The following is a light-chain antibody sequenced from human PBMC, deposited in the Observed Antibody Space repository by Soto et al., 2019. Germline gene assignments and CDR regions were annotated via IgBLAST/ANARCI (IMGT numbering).Light chain of an antibody. CDR3: QQSYSTPPYT. V-gene: IGKV1-39*01. Sequence: DIQMTQSPSSLSASVGDRVTITCRASQSISSYLNWYQQKPGKAPKHLIYAASSLQSGVPSRFSGSGSGTDFSLTISCLQPEDFATYYCQQSYSTPPYTFGQGTKLEIK. CDR1: QSISSY. J-gene: IGKJ2*01. CDR2: AAS.